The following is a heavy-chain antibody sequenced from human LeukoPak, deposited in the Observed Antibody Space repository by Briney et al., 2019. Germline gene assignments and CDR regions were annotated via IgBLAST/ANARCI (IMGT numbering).Heavy chain of an antibody. D-gene: IGHD3-10*01. J-gene: IGHJ5*02. CDR1: GGSISSGSYY. V-gene: IGHV4-61*02. CDR3: ARERGGHWFGELLMGSNWFDP. CDR2: IYTSGST. Sequence: PSETLSLTCTVSGGSISSGSYYWSWIRQPAGKGLEWIGRIYTSGSTNYNPSLKSRVTISVDTSKNQFSLKLSSVTAADTAVYYCARERGGHWFGELLMGSNWFDPWGQGTLVTVTS.